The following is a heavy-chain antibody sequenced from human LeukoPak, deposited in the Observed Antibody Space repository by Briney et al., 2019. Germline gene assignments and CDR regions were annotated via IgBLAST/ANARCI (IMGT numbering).Heavy chain of an antibody. CDR1: GYTFTSYG. J-gene: IGHJ5*02. CDR3: ARSVVVPAAMPVFNLYNWFDP. CDR2: ISAYNGNT. Sequence: ASVKVSCKASGYTFTSYGISWVRQAPGQGLEWMGWISAYNGNTNYAQKFQGRVTITADESTSTAYMELSSLGSEDTAVYYCARSVVVPAAMPVFNLYNWFDPWGQGTLVTVSS. V-gene: IGHV1-18*01. D-gene: IGHD2-2*01.